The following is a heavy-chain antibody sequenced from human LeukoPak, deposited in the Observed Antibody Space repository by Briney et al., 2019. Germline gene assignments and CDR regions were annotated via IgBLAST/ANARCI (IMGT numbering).Heavy chain of an antibody. J-gene: IGHJ6*02. Sequence: SETLSLTCTVSGGSVSSGSYYWSWIRQPPGKGPEWIGYIYYSGSTNYNPSLKSRVTISVDTSKNQFSLKLSSVTAADTAVYYCARSVTIFGVVLYYYYGMDVWGQGTTVTVSS. D-gene: IGHD3-3*01. CDR1: GGSVSSGSYY. CDR3: ARSVTIFGVVLYYYYGMDV. CDR2: IYYSGST. V-gene: IGHV4-61*01.